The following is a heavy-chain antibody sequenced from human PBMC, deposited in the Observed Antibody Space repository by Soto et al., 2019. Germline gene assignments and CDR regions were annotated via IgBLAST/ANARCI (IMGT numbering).Heavy chain of an antibody. CDR2: INHSGST. CDR3: ARGGFAAAGTAWDYYYGMDV. V-gene: IGHV4-34*01. CDR1: GGSFSGYY. J-gene: IGHJ6*02. D-gene: IGHD6-13*01. Sequence: PSETLSLTGAVYGGSFSGYYWSWIRQPPGKGLEWIGEINHSGSTNYNPSLKSRVTISVDTSKNQFSLKLSSVTAADTAVYYCARGGFAAAGTAWDYYYGMDVWGQGTTVTVSS.